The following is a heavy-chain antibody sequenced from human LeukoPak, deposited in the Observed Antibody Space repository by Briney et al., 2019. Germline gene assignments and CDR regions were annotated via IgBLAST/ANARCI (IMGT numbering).Heavy chain of an antibody. CDR1: SGSFSGYY. CDR3: ARGPNYSSSRRPFDY. Sequence: PSETLSLTCAVYSGSFSGYYWSWNRQPPGKGLEWIGEINHSGSTNYDPSLKSRVIISVDTSKNQFSLKLSSVTAADTAVYYCARGPNYSSSRRPFDYWGQGTLVTVSS. V-gene: IGHV4-34*01. CDR2: INHSGST. D-gene: IGHD6-13*01. J-gene: IGHJ4*02.